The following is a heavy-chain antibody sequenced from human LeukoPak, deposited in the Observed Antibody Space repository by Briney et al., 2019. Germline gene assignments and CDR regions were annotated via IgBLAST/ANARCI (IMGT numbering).Heavy chain of an antibody. CDR1: GYTFTGYY. D-gene: IGHD6-13*01. V-gene: IGHV1-2*06. CDR2: INPNSGGT. CDR3: ASNPGIAAAGSVYNWFDP. J-gene: IGHJ5*02. Sequence: ASVKVSCKASGYTFTGYYMHWVRQAPGQGLEWMGRINPNSGGTNYAQKFQGRVTMTRDTSISTAYMELSSLRSEDTAVYYCASNPGIAAAGSVYNWFDPWGQGTLVTVSS.